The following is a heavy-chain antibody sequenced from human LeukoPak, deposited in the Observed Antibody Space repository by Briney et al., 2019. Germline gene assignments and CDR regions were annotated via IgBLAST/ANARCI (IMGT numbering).Heavy chain of an antibody. J-gene: IGHJ4*02. V-gene: IGHV1-69*06. Sequence: ASVKVSCKASGGTFSSYAISWVRQAPGQGLEWMGGIIPIFGTANYAQKFQGRVTITADKSTSTAYMELSSLRSEDTAVYYCARDLDYGDYTYGYWGQGTLVTVPS. CDR3: ARDLDYGDYTYGY. CDR1: GGTFSSYA. CDR2: IIPIFGTA. D-gene: IGHD4-17*01.